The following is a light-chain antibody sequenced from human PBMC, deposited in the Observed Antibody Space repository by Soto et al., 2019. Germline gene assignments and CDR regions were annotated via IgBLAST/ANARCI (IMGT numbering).Light chain of an antibody. CDR1: QDNSNY. V-gene: IGKV1-33*01. Sequence: DIQMTQSPSSQSASVEYRVTISDQESQDNSNYLNWYQQKPGKAPKLLIYDASNLETVVPSRFSGSGSGTDFTFTISSLHAEDIATYYCQQYDNLPLTFGGGTKVDI. CDR3: QQYDNLPLT. J-gene: IGKJ4*01. CDR2: DAS.